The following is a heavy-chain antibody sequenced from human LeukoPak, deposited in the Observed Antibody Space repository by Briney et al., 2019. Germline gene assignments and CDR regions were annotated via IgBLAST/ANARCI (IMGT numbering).Heavy chain of an antibody. CDR2: FDPEDGET. J-gene: IGHJ3*01. V-gene: IGHV1-24*01. CDR3: ARDHIAVGPAAKKDALDF. Sequence: ASVKVSCKVSGYTLTELSMHWVRQAPGTGLEWMGGFDPEDGETIYAQKFQGRVTMTEDTSTDTAYMELSSLRSEDTAVYFCARDHIAVGPAAKKDALDFWGQGTAVTVSS. D-gene: IGHD2-2*01. CDR1: GYTLTELS.